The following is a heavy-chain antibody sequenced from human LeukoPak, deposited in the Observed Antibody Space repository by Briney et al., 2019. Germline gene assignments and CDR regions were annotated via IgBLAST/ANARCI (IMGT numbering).Heavy chain of an antibody. V-gene: IGHV3-23*01. CDR1: GFTFSSYA. J-gene: IGHJ4*02. Sequence: GGSLRLSCAASGFTFSSYAMSWVRQAPGKGLEWVSAISGSGGSTYYADSVKGRFTISRDNSKNTLYLQMNSLRAEDTAVYYCAKGGYSSGWYDTYFDYWGQGTLVTVSS. CDR2: ISGSGGST. D-gene: IGHD6-19*01. CDR3: AKGGYSSGWYDTYFDY.